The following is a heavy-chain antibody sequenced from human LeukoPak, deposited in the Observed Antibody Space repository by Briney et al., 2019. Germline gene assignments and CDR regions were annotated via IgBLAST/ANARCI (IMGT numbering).Heavy chain of an antibody. CDR2: IYPGDSDT. CDR3: ARQRAVAGYRYFDY. J-gene: IGHJ4*02. Sequence: GESLKISCKGSGYSFTSYWIGWVRQMPGKGLEGMGLIYPGDSDTRYSPSFQGQVTISADKSITTAYLQWSSLKASDTAMYYCARQRAVAGYRYFDYWGQGTLVTVSS. V-gene: IGHV5-51*01. D-gene: IGHD6-19*01. CDR1: GYSFTSYW.